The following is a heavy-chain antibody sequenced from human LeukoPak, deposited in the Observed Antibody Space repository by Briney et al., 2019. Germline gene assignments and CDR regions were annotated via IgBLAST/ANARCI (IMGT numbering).Heavy chain of an antibody. V-gene: IGHV4-34*01. J-gene: IGHJ4*02. D-gene: IGHD5-18*01. CDR1: GGSFSGYY. CDR2: INHSGST. CDR3: ARGMEAGYSYGDFDY. Sequence: NPSETLSLTCAVYGGSFSGYYWSWIRQPPGKGLEWIGEINHSGSTNYNPSLKSRVTISVDTSKNQFSLKLSSVTAADTAVYYCARGMEAGYSYGDFDYWGQGTLVTVSS.